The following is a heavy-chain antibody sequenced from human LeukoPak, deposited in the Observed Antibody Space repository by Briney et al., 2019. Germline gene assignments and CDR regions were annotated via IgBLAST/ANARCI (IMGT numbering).Heavy chain of an antibody. CDR1: GFTFSTSW. V-gene: IGHV3-23*01. CDR3: AKGGSLTTVTHFDY. CDR2: IGDSGGST. Sequence: GGSLRLSCEGSGFTFSTSWMHWVRQAPGKGLEWVSGIGDSGGSTYYADSVKGRFTISRDNSKNTLYLQMNSLRAEDTAVYYCAKGGSLTTVTHFDYWGQGTLVTVSS. D-gene: IGHD4-17*01. J-gene: IGHJ4*02.